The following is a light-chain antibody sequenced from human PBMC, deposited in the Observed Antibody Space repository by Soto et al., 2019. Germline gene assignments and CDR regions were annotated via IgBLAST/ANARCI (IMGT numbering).Light chain of an antibody. J-gene: IGLJ1*01. CDR2: EVT. CDR1: SSDVGAYNY. V-gene: IGLV2-14*01. CDR3: SSKRDSSTLFV. Sequence: QSVLTQPASVSGSPGQSITISCTGTSSDVGAYNYVSWYQHHPGKVPKLLIYEVTNRPSRVSDRFSGSKSGNTASLTISGLQAEDEADYYCSSKRDSSTLFVFGTGTKVNVL.